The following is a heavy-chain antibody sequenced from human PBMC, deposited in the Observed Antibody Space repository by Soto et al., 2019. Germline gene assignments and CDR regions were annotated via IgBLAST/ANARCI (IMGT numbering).Heavy chain of an antibody. V-gene: IGHV3-33*06. CDR3: AKADSLGSHYYYGMDV. CDR2: IWYDGSNK. CDR1: GVTFSSYG. Sequence: QVQLVESGGGVVQPGRSLRLSCAASGVTFSSYGMHWVRQAPGKGLGWVAVIWYDGSNKYYADSVKGRFTISRDNSKNTLDLQMNTLRAEDTAVYYCAKADSLGSHYYYGMDVWGQGTTVTVSS. D-gene: IGHD3-22*01. J-gene: IGHJ6*02.